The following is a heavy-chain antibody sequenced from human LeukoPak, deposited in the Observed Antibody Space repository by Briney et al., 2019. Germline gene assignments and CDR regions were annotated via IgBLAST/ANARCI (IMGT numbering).Heavy chain of an antibody. CDR3: ARHRGYGDYAFDI. V-gene: IGHV4-39*01. CDR2: IYYSGST. Sequence: SETLSLTCTVSGGSISSSSYYWGWIRHPPGKGLEWIGSIYYSGSTYYNPSLKSRVTISVDTSKNQFSLKLSSVTAADTAVYYCARHRGYGDYAFDIWGQGTMVTVSS. J-gene: IGHJ3*02. CDR1: GGSISSSSYY. D-gene: IGHD4-17*01.